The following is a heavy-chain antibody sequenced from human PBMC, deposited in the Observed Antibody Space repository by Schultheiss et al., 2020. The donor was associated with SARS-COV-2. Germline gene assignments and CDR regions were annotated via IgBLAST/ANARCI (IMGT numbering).Heavy chain of an antibody. V-gene: IGHV4-34*01. J-gene: IGHJ3*02. Sequence: SETLSLTCTVSSGSFSGYYWSWIRQPPGKGLEWIGEINHSGSTNYNPSLKSRVTMSVDTSKNQFSLKLSSVTAADTAVYYCAREPGSTSYAFDIWGQGTMVTVSS. D-gene: IGHD2-2*01. CDR3: AREPGSTSYAFDI. CDR2: INHSGST. CDR1: SGSFSGYY.